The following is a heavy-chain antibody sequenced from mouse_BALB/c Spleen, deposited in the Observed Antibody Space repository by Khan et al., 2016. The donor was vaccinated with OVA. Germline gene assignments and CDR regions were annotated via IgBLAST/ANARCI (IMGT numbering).Heavy chain of an antibody. CDR1: GYSITSGYS. D-gene: IGHD1-2*01. J-gene: IGHJ2*01. V-gene: IGHV3-1*02. Sequence: EVQLQESGPDLVKPSQSLSLTCTVTGYSITSGYSWHWIRQFPGNKLEWMGYIHYSGRTNYNPSLQSRISITRDTSKNQFFLQLNSMTTEDAATGYCARSRIIITATSFYFDYWGQGTTLTVSS. CDR3: ARSRIIITATSFYFDY. CDR2: IHYSGRT.